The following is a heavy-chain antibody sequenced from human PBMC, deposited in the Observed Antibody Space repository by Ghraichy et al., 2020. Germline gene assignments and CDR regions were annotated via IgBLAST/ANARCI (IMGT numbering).Heavy chain of an antibody. CDR3: AREGPPGRVVVAATPRYFQH. D-gene: IGHD2-15*01. CDR1: GGSFSGYY. CDR2: INHSGST. Sequence: SETLSLTCAVYGGSFSGYYWSWIRQPPGKGLEWIGEINHSGSTNYNPSLKSRVTISVDTSKNQFSLKLSSVTAADTAVYYCAREGPPGRVVVAATPRYFQHWGQGTLVTVSS. J-gene: IGHJ1*01. V-gene: IGHV4-34*01.